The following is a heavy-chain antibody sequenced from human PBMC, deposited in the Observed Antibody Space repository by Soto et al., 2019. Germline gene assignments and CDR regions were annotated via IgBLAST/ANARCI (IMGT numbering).Heavy chain of an antibody. CDR1: GYTFTSYD. D-gene: IGHD6-13*01. J-gene: IGHJ4*02. V-gene: IGHV1-8*02. CDR2: MNPNSGNS. Sequence: QVQLVQSGAEVKKPGASVKVSCKASGYTFTSYDINWVRQATGQGLEWMGWMNPNSGNSGYAQNFQGRVTRTWNTSISTAYMELNSLRSEDSAVYYCARSQRRTAAVGAGDYWGQGTLVTVSS. CDR3: ARSQRRTAAVGAGDY.